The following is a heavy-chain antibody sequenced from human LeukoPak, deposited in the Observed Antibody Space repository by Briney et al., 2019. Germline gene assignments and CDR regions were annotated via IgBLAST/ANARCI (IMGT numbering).Heavy chain of an antibody. D-gene: IGHD5-24*01. CDR1: GYSVSSGYH. CDR3: AREWLQYDYFDY. J-gene: IGHJ4*02. CDR2: IYHSGNT. Sequence: PSETLSLTCAVSGYSVSSGYHWGWIRQSPEKGLEWIGNIYHSGNTYYNPSLKSRVTISVDTSKNQFSLKLSSVTAADTTLYYCAREWLQYDYFDYWGQGTLVTVSS. V-gene: IGHV4-38-2*02.